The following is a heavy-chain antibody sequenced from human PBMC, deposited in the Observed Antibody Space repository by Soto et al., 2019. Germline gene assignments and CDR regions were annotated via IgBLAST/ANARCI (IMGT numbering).Heavy chain of an antibody. J-gene: IGHJ6*02. CDR3: ARHLGYCSGGSCYYYYYYGMDV. CDR1: GGSFSGYY. V-gene: IGHV4-34*01. CDR2: INHSGST. D-gene: IGHD2-15*01. Sequence: SETLSLTCAVYGGSFSGYYWSWIRQPPGKGLEWIGEINHSGSTNYNPSLKSRVTISVDTSKNQFSLKLSSVTAADTAVYYCARHLGYCSGGSCYYYYYYGMDVWGQGTTVTVSS.